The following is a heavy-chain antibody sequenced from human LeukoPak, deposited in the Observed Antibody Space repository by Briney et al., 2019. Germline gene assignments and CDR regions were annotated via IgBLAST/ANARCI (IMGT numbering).Heavy chain of an antibody. CDR1: GFTFSSYW. CDR2: INTDGSTT. D-gene: IGHD3-22*01. CDR3: ARATYYYDSSGYRAVYYFDY. V-gene: IGHV3-74*01. J-gene: IGHJ4*02. Sequence: PGGSLRLSCAASGFTFSSYWVHWVRQAPGKGPVWVSRINTDGSTTTYADSVKGRFTISRDNAKNTLYLQMNSLRAEDTAVYYCARATYYYDSSGYRAVYYFDYWGQGTLVTVSS.